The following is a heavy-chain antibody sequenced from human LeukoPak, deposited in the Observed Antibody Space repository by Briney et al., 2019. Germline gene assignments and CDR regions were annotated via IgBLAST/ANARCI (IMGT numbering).Heavy chain of an antibody. J-gene: IGHJ4*02. CDR3: ARLGYCSSTSCYEFDY. V-gene: IGHV1-18*01. CDR1: GYTFTSYG. Sequence: ASVKVSCKASGYTFTSYGISWVRQAPGQGLEWMGWISAYNGNTNYAQKLQGRVTMTTDTSTSTAYMELRSLRSDDTAVYYCARLGYCSSTSCYEFDYWGQGTLVTVSS. CDR2: ISAYNGNT. D-gene: IGHD2-2*01.